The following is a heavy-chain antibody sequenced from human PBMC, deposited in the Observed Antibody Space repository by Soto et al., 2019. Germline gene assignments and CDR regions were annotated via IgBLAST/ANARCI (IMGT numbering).Heavy chain of an antibody. CDR2: IINSGGST. CDR3: ATGQQLGY. J-gene: IGHJ4*02. Sequence: EVQLLESGGGLVQPGGSLRLSCAASGFTFSTYAMSWVRQAPGKGLEWVSKIINSGGSTYYADSVKGRFTISGDNSKNTLYLQMNSLRAEDTAVYYCATGQQLGYWGQGTLVTVSS. CDR1: GFTFSTYA. V-gene: IGHV3-23*01. D-gene: IGHD6-13*01.